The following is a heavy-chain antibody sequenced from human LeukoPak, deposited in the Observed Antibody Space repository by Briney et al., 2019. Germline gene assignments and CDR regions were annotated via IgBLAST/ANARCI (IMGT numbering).Heavy chain of an antibody. CDR3: AKDQAAGDAFDI. J-gene: IGHJ3*02. D-gene: IGHD6-13*01. Sequence: GGSLRLSCAASGFTFSSYGMSWVRQAPGKGLEWVSAISDSGGSTYYADSVKGRFTISRDNSKNTLYLQMSSLRAEDTAVYYCAKDQAAGDAFDIWGQGTMVTVSS. V-gene: IGHV3-23*01. CDR1: GFTFSSYG. CDR2: ISDSGGST.